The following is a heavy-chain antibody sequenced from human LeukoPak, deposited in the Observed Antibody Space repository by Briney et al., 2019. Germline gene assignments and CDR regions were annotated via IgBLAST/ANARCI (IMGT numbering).Heavy chain of an antibody. CDR2: ISHTGGI. Sequence: PSETLSLTCAVSGGSFSGHSWSWIRQAPGKGLEWTGEISHTGGINYNPSLKSRVTISVDTSKNQFSLKLSSVTAADTAVYYCARDRSYDFWSGYYPSAFDIWGQGTMVTVSS. D-gene: IGHD3-3*01. J-gene: IGHJ3*02. CDR3: ARDRSYDFWSGYYPSAFDI. V-gene: IGHV4-34*01. CDR1: GGSFSGHS.